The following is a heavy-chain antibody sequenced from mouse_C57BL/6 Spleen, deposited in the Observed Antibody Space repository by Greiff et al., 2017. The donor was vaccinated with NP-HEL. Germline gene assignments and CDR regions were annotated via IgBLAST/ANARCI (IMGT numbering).Heavy chain of an antibody. CDR2: IYPSDSET. J-gene: IGHJ2*01. Sequence: QVQLQQPGAELVRPGSSVKLSCKASGYTFTSYWMDWVKQRPGQGLEWIGNIYPSDSETNYNQKFKDKATLTVDKSSSPAYMQLSSLTSEDSAVYYCARSGAQARDYWGQGTTLTVSS. CDR1: GYTFTSYW. CDR3: ARSGAQARDY. V-gene: IGHV1-61*01. D-gene: IGHD3-2*02.